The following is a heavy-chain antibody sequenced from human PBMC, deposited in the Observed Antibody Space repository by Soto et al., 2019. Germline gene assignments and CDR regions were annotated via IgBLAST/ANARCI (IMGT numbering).Heavy chain of an antibody. Sequence: QVQLVQSGAEVKKPGASVKVSCKASGYTFSSYGISWVRQAPGQGLEWMGWISAYNDNTKYAHNLQGRVTMTTDTSPSTAFTALRSLRSDDTAVYYCARESPPADYWGQGTLVTVSS. CDR3: ARESPPADY. CDR1: GYTFSSYG. J-gene: IGHJ4*02. V-gene: IGHV1-18*01. CDR2: ISAYNDNT.